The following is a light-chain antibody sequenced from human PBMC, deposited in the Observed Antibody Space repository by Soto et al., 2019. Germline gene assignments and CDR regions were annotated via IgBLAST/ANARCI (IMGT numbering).Light chain of an antibody. CDR2: GAT. V-gene: IGKV3-15*01. CDR1: RRVSNN. Sequence: IVMTQSPATLSVSQGERVTLSCRASRRVSNNLAWYQQKPGQAPRLLIYGATGRATGIPARFSGSGSGTEFTLTISSLQSEDSAVYYCQHYNEWPLTFGGGTKVEIK. J-gene: IGKJ4*01. CDR3: QHYNEWPLT.